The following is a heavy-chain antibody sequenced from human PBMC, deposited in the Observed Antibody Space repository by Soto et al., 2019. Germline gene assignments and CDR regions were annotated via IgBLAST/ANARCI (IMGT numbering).Heavy chain of an antibody. CDR1: GFTFGDYA. J-gene: IGHJ5*02. D-gene: IGHD6-6*01. Sequence: PGGSLRLSCTASGFTFGDYAMSWFRQAPGKGLEWVGFIRSKAYGGTTEYAASVKGRFTISRDDSKSIAYLQMNSLKTEDTAVYYCARDTQHARLSWFDPWGQGTLVTVSS. CDR2: IRSKAYGGTT. V-gene: IGHV3-49*03. CDR3: ARDTQHARLSWFDP.